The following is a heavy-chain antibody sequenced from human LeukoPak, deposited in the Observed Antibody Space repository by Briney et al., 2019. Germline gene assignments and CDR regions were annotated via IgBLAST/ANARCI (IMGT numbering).Heavy chain of an antibody. D-gene: IGHD3-3*01. V-gene: IGHV3-23*01. CDR2: ISGSGGST. J-gene: IGHJ5*02. Sequence: PGGSLRLSCAASGFTFSSYAMSWVRQAPGKGLEWVSAISGSGGSTYYADSVKGRFTISRDNSKNTLYLQMNSLRAEDTAVYYCANDFWSGYYTSPWFDPWGQGTLVTVSS. CDR3: ANDFWSGYYTSPWFDP. CDR1: GFTFSSYA.